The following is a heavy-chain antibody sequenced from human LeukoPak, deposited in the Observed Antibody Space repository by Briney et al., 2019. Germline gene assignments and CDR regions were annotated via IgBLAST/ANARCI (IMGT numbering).Heavy chain of an antibody. Sequence: PSETLSLTCTVSGGSISSYYWSWIRQPPGKGLEWIGYIYYSGSTNYNPSLKSRVTISVDTSKNQFSLTLSSVTAADTAVYYCARDSSGWYYFDYWGQGTLATVSS. CDR1: GGSISSYY. CDR3: ARDSSGWYYFDY. J-gene: IGHJ4*02. D-gene: IGHD6-19*01. CDR2: IYYSGST. V-gene: IGHV4-59*01.